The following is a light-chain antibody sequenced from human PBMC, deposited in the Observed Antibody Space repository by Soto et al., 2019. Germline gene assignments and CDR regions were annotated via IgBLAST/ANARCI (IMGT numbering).Light chain of an antibody. CDR2: DND. Sequence: QSVLTQPPSVSAAPGQKVTISFSGSSSNIGNNYVSWYQQLPGAAPKLLIDDNDKRPSGIPDRFSGSKSGTSATLGITGLPTGDEADYFCGTWDSSLSVVVFGGGTKVTVL. V-gene: IGLV1-51*01. CDR1: SSNIGNNY. J-gene: IGLJ2*01. CDR3: GTWDSSLSVVV.